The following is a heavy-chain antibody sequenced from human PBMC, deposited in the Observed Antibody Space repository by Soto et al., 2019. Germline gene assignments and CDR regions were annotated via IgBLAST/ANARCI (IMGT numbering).Heavy chain of an antibody. CDR3: ASRPPRGAGTAYFYYYYGMDV. J-gene: IGHJ6*02. CDR1: GGSFSGYY. CDR2: INHSGST. V-gene: IGHV4-34*01. Sequence: SETLSLTCAVYGGSFSGYYWSWIRQPPGKGLEWIGEINHSGSTNYNPSLKSRVTISVDTSKNQFSLKLSSVTAADTAVYYCASRPPRGAGTAYFYYYYGMDVWGQGTTVTVS. D-gene: IGHD1-1*01.